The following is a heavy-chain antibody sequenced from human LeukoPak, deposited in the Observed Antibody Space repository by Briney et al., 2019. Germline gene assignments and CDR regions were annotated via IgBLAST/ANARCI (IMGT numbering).Heavy chain of an antibody. D-gene: IGHD4-17*01. V-gene: IGHV4-30-2*01. Sequence: SQTLSLTCAVSGGSISSGGYSWTWIRQPPGKVLEWIGYIYHSGSTYYNPSLKSRVTISVDRSKNQFSLKLSSVTAADTAVYSCARGYGYCDYEGQGALVTVSS. CDR3: ARGYGYCDY. CDR2: IYHSGST. J-gene: IGHJ4*02. CDR1: GGSISSGGYS.